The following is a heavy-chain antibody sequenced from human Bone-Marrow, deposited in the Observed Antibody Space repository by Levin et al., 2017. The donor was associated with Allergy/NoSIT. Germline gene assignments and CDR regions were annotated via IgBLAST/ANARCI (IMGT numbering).Heavy chain of an antibody. CDR1: GFTFSSYR. J-gene: IGHJ5*02. CDR2: ITSSGTYI. Sequence: GASVKVSCAASGFTFSSYRMNWVRQAPGKGLDWVSSITSSGTYIYYADSVKGRFTISRDNAKNSLFLQMNSLTAADTAVYYCARGLEYSGLPWGQGTLVTVSS. V-gene: IGHV3-21*01. CDR3: ARGLEYSGLP. D-gene: IGHD5-12*01.